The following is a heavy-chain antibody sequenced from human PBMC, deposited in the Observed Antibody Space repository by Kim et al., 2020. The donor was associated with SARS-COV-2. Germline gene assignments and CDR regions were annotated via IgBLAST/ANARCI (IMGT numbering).Heavy chain of an antibody. CDR2: IDHSGST. D-gene: IGHD3-10*01. CDR1: VGSLSGYY. CDR3: ARRGIIRESAIDY. V-gene: IGHV4-34*01. Sequence: SETLSLTCAVYVGSLSGYYWTWIRQSPGKGLEWIGEIDHSGSTNYDPSLKSRVTISVDTSKNQFSLQVKSVTAADTAVYYCARRGIIRESAIDYWGQGTVVTVSS. J-gene: IGHJ4*02.